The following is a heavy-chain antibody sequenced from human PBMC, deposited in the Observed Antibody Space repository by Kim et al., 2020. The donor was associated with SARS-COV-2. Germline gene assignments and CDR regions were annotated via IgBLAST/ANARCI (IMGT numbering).Heavy chain of an antibody. CDR3: ARGQYDSSGYYYDY. CDR2: IYSGGST. CDR1: GFTVSSNY. J-gene: IGHJ4*02. D-gene: IGHD3-22*01. Sequence: GGSLRLSCAASGFTVSSNYMSWVRQAPGKGLERVSVIYSGGSTYYADSVKGRFTISRDNSKNTLYLQMNSLRAEDTAVYYCARGQYDSSGYYYDYWGQGTLVTVSS. V-gene: IGHV3-66*02.